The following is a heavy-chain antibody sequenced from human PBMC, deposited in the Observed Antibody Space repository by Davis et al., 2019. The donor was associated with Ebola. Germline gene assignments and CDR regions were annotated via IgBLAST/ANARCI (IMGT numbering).Heavy chain of an antibody. D-gene: IGHD3-10*01. Sequence: GGSLRLSCAASGFTFSDYYMSWIRQAPGKGLEWVSYISSSGSTIYYADSVKGRFTISRDNSKNTLYLQMNSLRAEDTAVYYCARAEGNYYYYYGMDVWGQGTTVTVSS. CDR2: ISSSGSTI. J-gene: IGHJ6*02. CDR3: ARAEGNYYYYYGMDV. CDR1: GFTFSDYY. V-gene: IGHV3-11*04.